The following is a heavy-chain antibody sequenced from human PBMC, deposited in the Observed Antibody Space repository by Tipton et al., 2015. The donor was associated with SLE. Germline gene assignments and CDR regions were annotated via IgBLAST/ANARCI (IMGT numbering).Heavy chain of an antibody. CDR2: INHSGST. CDR1: GGSFSGYY. CDR3: ARGPDTIQGTFQH. Sequence: TLSLTCAAYGGSFSGYYWSWIRQPPGKGLEWIGEINHSGSTNYNPSLKSRVTISVDTSKNQFSLKLSSVTAADTAVYYCARGPDTIQGTFQHWGQGTLVTVSS. V-gene: IGHV4-34*01. D-gene: IGHD3-3*01. J-gene: IGHJ1*01.